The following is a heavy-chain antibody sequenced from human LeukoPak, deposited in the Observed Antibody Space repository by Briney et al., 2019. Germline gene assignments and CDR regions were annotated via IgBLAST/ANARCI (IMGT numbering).Heavy chain of an antibody. CDR1: GFTFSSYW. J-gene: IGHJ4*02. Sequence: GGSLRLSCAASGFTFSSYWMSWVRQAPGKGLEWVSAISGSGGSTYYADSVKGRFTISRDNSKNTLYLQMNSLRAEDTAVYYCAKEGYCSGGSCYEASFDYWGQGTLVTVSS. CDR3: AKEGYCSGGSCYEASFDY. CDR2: ISGSGGST. V-gene: IGHV3-23*01. D-gene: IGHD2-15*01.